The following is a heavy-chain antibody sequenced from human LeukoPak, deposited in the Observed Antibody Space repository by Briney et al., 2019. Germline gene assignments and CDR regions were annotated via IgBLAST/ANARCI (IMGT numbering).Heavy chain of an antibody. CDR3: ARVSPSKWSGSQGY. J-gene: IGHJ4*02. V-gene: IGHV4-59*01. CDR2: IYYSGST. D-gene: IGHD2-15*01. CDR1: GGSISSYY. Sequence: PSETLSLTCTVSGGSISSYYWSWIRQPPGKGLEWIGYIYYSGSTNYNPSLKSRVTISVDTSKNQFSPKLSSVTAADTAVYYCARVSPSKWSGSQGYWGQGTLVTVSS.